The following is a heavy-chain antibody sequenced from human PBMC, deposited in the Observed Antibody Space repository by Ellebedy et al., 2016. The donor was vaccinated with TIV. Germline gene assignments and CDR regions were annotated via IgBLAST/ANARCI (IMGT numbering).Heavy chain of an antibody. CDR3: ARAPHRIAVAEYFQH. CDR1: GFTFSNYA. D-gene: IGHD6-19*01. CDR2: ISGSGYTT. Sequence: GESLKISCADSGFTFSNYAMTWVRQAPGKGLEWVSAISGSGYTTYSADSVKGRFTISRDNSKNTLYLQMNSLRAEDTAVYYCARAPHRIAVAEYFQHWGQGTLVTVSS. V-gene: IGHV3-23*01. J-gene: IGHJ1*01.